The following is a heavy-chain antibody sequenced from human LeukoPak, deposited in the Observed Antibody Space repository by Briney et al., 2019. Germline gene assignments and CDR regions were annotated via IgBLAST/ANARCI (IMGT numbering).Heavy chain of an antibody. Sequence: SETLSLTCTVSGGSVSSGSYYWSWIRQPPGKGLEWIGYIYYSGSTNYNPSLKSRDTISVDTSKNQFSLKLSSVTAADTAVYYCARYSSSLGYYFDYWGQGTLVTVSS. CDR3: ARYSSSLGYYFDY. CDR1: GGSVSSGSYY. J-gene: IGHJ4*02. V-gene: IGHV4-61*01. D-gene: IGHD6-13*01. CDR2: IYYSGST.